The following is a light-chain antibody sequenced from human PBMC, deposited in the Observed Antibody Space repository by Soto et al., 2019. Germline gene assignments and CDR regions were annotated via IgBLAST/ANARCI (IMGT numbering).Light chain of an antibody. J-gene: IGKJ4*01. CDR3: QQYNNWPLT. V-gene: IGKV3-15*01. CDR2: GAS. CDR1: QSVSSN. Sequence: EIVVTQSPVTLSVSPGERATLSCRASQSVSSNLAWYQQKPSQAPRLLIYGASTRATGIPARFSGSGSGTEFTLTISGLQSEDFAVYYCQQYNNWPLTFGGGTKVEIK.